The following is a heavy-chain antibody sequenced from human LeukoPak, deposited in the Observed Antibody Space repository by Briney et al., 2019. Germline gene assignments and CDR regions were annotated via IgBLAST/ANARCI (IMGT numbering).Heavy chain of an antibody. D-gene: IGHD1-26*01. CDR3: AGMYRDY. CDR2: IKQDGSEK. V-gene: IGHV3-7*01. Sequence: PGGSLRLSCAASGFTFSSNFMTWVRQAPGKGLEWVANIKQDGSEKNYVDSVKGRFTISRDNAKNSLFLEMNSLRAEDTAVYYCAGMYRDYWGQGTLVTVSS. J-gene: IGHJ4*02. CDR1: GFTFSSNF.